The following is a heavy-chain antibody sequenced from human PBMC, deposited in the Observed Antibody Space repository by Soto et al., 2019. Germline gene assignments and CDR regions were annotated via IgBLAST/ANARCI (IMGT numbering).Heavy chain of an antibody. CDR3: AKRPAAPLTHDY. V-gene: IGHV3-23*04. D-gene: IGHD6-25*01. Sequence: EVQLVDSGGGLGQPGGSLRLSCAASGFIFSNYCMSWVRQAPGKGLVWVSCISGYGSTTNYADSVKGRFTISRDNSKNTLYLQMNSLRTEDTAIYYCAKRPAAPLTHDYWGQGNLVTVSS. CDR1: GFIFSNYC. J-gene: IGHJ4*02. CDR2: ISGYGSTT.